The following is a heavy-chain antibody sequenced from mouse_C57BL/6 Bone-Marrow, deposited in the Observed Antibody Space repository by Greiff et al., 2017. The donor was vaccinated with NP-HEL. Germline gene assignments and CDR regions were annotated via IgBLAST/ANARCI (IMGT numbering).Heavy chain of an antibody. Sequence: EVHLVESGGGLVQPGGSMKLSCVASGFTFSNYWMNWVRQSPEKGLEWVAQIRLKSDNYATNYAESVKGRFTISRDDSKSSVYLQMNNLRAEDTGIYYCRGYYGSSYGGYFEVWGTGTTVTVSS. V-gene: IGHV6-3*01. D-gene: IGHD1-1*01. CDR1: GFTFSNYW. CDR2: IRLKSDNYAT. CDR3: RGYYGSSYGGYFEV. J-gene: IGHJ1*03.